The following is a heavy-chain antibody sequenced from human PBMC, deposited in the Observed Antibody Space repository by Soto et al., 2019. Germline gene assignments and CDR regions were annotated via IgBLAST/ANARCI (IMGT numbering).Heavy chain of an antibody. CDR1: GFTFSHCG. CDR2: IWHDGSQQ. Sequence: GGSLRLSCATSGFTFSHCGFHWVRQAPGKGLEWVAFIWHDGSQQYYADSVKGRLTITRDNSKNTFYLGMNSLRVEDTAVYFCTRDEGAPRTYHFDHWGQGVLVTVSS. V-gene: IGHV3-33*01. J-gene: IGHJ4*02. CDR3: TRDEGAPRTYHFDH.